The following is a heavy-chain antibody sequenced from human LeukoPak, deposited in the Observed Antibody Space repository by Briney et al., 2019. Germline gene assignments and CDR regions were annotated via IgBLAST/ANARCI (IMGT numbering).Heavy chain of an antibody. D-gene: IGHD6-19*01. CDR1: GDSISDYY. J-gene: IGHJ3*02. CDR3: ARVLARGIAVAGDAFDI. V-gene: IGHV4-59*01. CDR2: IYYSGST. Sequence: PSETLSLTCTVSGDSISDYYWSWIRQPPGKGLEWIGYIYYSGSTNYIPSLKSRVTISVDTSKNQFSLKLSSLTAADTAVYYCARVLARGIAVAGDAFDIWGQGTMVTVSS.